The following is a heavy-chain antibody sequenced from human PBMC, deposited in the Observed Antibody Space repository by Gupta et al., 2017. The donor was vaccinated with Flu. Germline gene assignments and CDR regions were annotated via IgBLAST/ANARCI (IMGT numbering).Heavy chain of an antibody. CDR3: ARDVLRFLEWPSPLSAKYGMDV. Sequence: QVQLVQSGAEVKKPGASVKVSCKASGYTFTGYYMHWVRQAPGQGLEWMGWINPNSGGTNYAQKFQGRVTMTRDTSISTAYMELSRLRSDDTAVYYCARDVLRFLEWPSPLSAKYGMDVWGQGTTVTVSS. CDR1: GYTFTGYY. D-gene: IGHD3-3*01. V-gene: IGHV1-2*02. J-gene: IGHJ6*02. CDR2: INPNSGGT.